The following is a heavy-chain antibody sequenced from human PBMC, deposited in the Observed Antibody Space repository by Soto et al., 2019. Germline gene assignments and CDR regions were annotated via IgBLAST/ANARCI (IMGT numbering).Heavy chain of an antibody. Sequence: QVHLQQSGPGLVKPSQTLALTCAISGDSVSSNTDAWNWIRQSPSRGLEWLGRTYYRSKWYNDYGVTVKSPITINPDTSKNQFSLQLNSVTPEDTAVYYCARDGNARPYCFDFWCQGTLVTVSS. V-gene: IGHV6-1*01. J-gene: IGHJ4*02. CDR3: ARDGNARPYCFDF. CDR1: GDSVSSNTDA. CDR2: TYYRSKWYN.